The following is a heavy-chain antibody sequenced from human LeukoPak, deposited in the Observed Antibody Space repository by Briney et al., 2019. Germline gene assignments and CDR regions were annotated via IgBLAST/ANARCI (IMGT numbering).Heavy chain of an antibody. J-gene: IGHJ4*02. CDR2: INQDGSEK. V-gene: IGHV3-7*01. D-gene: IGHD1-26*01. Sequence: GGSLRLSCAASGFTFSRYWMSWVRQAPGKGLEWVANINQDGSEKYYVDSVKGRFTISRDNAKNSLYLQMNSLRAEDTAVYYCARLIVGAIDYWGQGTLVTVSS. CDR1: GFTFSRYW. CDR3: ARLIVGAIDY.